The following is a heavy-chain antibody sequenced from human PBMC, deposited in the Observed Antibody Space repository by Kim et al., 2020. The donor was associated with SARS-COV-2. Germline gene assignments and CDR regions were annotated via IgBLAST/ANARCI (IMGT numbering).Heavy chain of an antibody. V-gene: IGHV1-69*13. J-gene: IGHJ6*02. D-gene: IGHD2-8*01. Sequence: SVKVSCKASGGTFSSYAISWVRQAPGQGLEWMGGIIPIFGTANYAQKFQGRVTITADESTSTAYMELSSLRSEDTAVYYCARGGAIVLMVYAANYYYGMDVWGQGTTVTVSS. CDR1: GGTFSSYA. CDR2: IIPIFGTA. CDR3: ARGGAIVLMVYAANYYYGMDV.